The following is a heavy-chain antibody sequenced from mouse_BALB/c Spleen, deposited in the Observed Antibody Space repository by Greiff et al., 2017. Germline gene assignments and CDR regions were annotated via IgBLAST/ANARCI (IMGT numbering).Heavy chain of an antibody. V-gene: IGHV1-9*01. D-gene: IGHD2-4*01. CDR1: GYTFSSYW. CDR3: ARGTTMITTAWFAY. J-gene: IGHJ3*01. Sequence: QVQLQQSGAELMKPGASVKISCKATGYTFSSYWIEWVKQRPGHGLEWIGEILPGSGSTNYNEKFKGKATFTADTSSNTAYMQLSSLTSEDSAVYYCARGTTMITTAWFAYWGQGTLVTVSA. CDR2: ILPGSGST.